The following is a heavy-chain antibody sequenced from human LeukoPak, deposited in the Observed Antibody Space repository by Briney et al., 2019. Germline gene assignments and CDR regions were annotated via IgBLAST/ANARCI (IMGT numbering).Heavy chain of an antibody. CDR1: GYTFTSYG. CDR3: ARPRGREQNYYYYYYGMDV. CDR2: ISAYNGNT. D-gene: IGHD1/OR15-1a*01. J-gene: IGHJ6*02. Sequence: ASVKVSCKASGYTFTSYGISWVRQAPGQGLEWMGWISAYNGNTNYAQKLQGRVTMTTDTSTSTAYMELRSLRSDDTAVYYCARPRGREQNYYYYYYGMDVWGQGTTVTVSS. V-gene: IGHV1-18*01.